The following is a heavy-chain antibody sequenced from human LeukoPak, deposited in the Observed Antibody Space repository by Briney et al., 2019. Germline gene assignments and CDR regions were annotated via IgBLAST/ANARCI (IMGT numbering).Heavy chain of an antibody. V-gene: IGHV4-39*01. Sequence: NASETLSLTCTVSGGSISNSNYYWGWIRQPPEKGLEWIGSIYYSGSTFYRASLKSRATISAETSKNQFSLRLSFVTAADTAVYYCTRLSTSRGVDVWGQGTTVIVSS. CDR2: IYYSGST. J-gene: IGHJ6*02. CDR1: GGSISNSNYY. D-gene: IGHD1-1*01. CDR3: TRLSTSRGVDV.